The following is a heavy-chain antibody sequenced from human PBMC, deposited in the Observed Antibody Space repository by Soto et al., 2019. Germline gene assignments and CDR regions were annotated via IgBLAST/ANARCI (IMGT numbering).Heavy chain of an antibody. CDR3: ARQSEWLRSFDY. CDR1: GGYISSYD. V-gene: IGHV4-59*01. J-gene: IGHJ4*02. CDR2: IYYSGST. Sequence: PSETMSLTCTVAGGYISSYDWSWIRQPPGKGLEWIGYIYYSGSTNYNPSLKSRVTISVDTSKNQFSLKLSSVTAADTAVYYCARQSEWLRSFDYWGQGTLVTVSS. D-gene: IGHD5-12*01.